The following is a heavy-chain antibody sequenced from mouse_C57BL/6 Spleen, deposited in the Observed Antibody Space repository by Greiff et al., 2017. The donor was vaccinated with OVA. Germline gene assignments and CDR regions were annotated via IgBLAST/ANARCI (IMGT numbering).Heavy chain of an antibody. V-gene: IGHV5-4*01. CDR2: ISDGGSYT. CDR1: GFTFSSYA. CDR3: ARGYYDYDAWFAY. Sequence: EVQVVESGGGLVKPGGSLKLSCAASGFTFSSYAMSWVRQTPEKRLEWVATISDGGSYTYYPDNVKGRFTISRDNAKNNLYLQMSHLKSEDTAMYYCARGYYDYDAWFAYWGQGTLVTGSA. D-gene: IGHD2-4*01. J-gene: IGHJ3*01.